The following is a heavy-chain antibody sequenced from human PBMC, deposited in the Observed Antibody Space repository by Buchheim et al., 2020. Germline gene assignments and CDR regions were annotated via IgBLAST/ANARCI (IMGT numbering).Heavy chain of an antibody. D-gene: IGHD3-22*01. V-gene: IGHV4-31*03. Sequence: QVQLQESGPGLVKPSQTLSLTCTVSGGSINSGGYYWSWIRQHPGKGLEWIGYIYYSGTTHFPNPSLKSRVTISVDTSQNQFSLKLSSVTAADTAVYYCAREPLPSWDSSGIYYFDYWGQGTL. CDR3: AREPLPSWDSSGIYYFDY. J-gene: IGHJ4*02. CDR2: IYYSGTT. CDR1: GGSINSGGYY.